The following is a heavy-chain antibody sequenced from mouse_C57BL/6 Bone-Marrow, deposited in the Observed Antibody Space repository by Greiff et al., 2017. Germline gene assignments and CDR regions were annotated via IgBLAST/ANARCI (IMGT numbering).Heavy chain of an antibody. V-gene: IGHV2-2*01. D-gene: IGHD3-2*02. J-gene: IGHJ3*01. CDR2: IWSGGST. CDR3: ARQLRLRPWFAY. Sequence: VHLVESGPGLVQPSQSLSITCTVSGFSLTSYGVHWVRQSPGKGLEWLGVIWSGGSTDYNAAFISRLSISKDNSKSHVFCKMNSLQADDTAIYYCARQLRLRPWFAYWGQGTLVTVSA. CDR1: GFSLTSYG.